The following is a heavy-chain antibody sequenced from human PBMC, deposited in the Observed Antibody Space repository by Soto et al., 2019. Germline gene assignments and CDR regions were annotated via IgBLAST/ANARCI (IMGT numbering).Heavy chain of an antibody. Sequence: SETLSLTCTVSGDSISSYYWSWIRQPPGKGLEWIGYIYYSGSTYYNPSLKSRVTISVDTSKNQFSLKLSSVTAADTAVYYCARMNYYDTSGYPFDYWGQGMMVT. V-gene: IGHV4-59*08. CDR1: GDSISSYY. CDR3: ARMNYYDTSGYPFDY. D-gene: IGHD3-22*01. J-gene: IGHJ4*02. CDR2: IYYSGST.